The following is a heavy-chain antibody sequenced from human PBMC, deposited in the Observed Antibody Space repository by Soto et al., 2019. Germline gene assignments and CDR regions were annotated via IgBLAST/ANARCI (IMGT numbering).Heavy chain of an antibody. D-gene: IGHD6-13*01. CDR1: GFTFSSYG. V-gene: IGHV3-30*18. J-gene: IGHJ4*02. CDR3: AKFGRLTGIAAAGNFDY. Sequence: GGSLRLSCAASGFTFSSYGMHWVRQAPGKGLEWVAVISYDGSNKYYADSVKGRFTISRDNSKNTLYLQMNSLRAEDTAVYYCAKFGRLTGIAAAGNFDYWGQGTLVTVSS. CDR2: ISYDGSNK.